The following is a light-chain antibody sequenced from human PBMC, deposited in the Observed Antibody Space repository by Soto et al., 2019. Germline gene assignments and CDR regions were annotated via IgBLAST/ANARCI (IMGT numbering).Light chain of an antibody. CDR3: QQRSDWPLT. V-gene: IGKV3-11*01. Sequence: EIVLTQSPATLSLSPGESATLSCRASQSVSSYLAWYQQKPGQAPRLLIYDAFNRATGIAARFSGSGSGTDFTLTISSLEPEDFAVYYCQQRSDWPLTFGGGTKVEIK. J-gene: IGKJ4*01. CDR1: QSVSSY. CDR2: DAF.